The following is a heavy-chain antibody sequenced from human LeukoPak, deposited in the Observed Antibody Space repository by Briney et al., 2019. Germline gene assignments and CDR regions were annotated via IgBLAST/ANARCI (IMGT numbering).Heavy chain of an antibody. D-gene: IGHD3-10*01. CDR1: GLTFSSYA. CDR3: AKSPLRWFGELLPSGHFDY. J-gene: IGHJ4*02. Sequence: PGGSLRLSCAASGLTFSSYAMSWVRQAPGKGLEWVSAISGSGGSTYYADSVKGRFTISRDNSKNTLYLQMNSLRAEDTAVYYCAKSPLRWFGELLPSGHFDYWGQGTLVTVSS. V-gene: IGHV3-23*01. CDR2: ISGSGGST.